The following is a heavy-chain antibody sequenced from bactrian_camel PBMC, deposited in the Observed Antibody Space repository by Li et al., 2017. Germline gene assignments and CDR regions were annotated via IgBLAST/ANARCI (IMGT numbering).Heavy chain of an antibody. V-gene: IGHV3S40*01. CDR2: IIHDGDIT. D-gene: IGHD4*01. J-gene: IGHJ4*01. CDR1: GFSFNTASV. Sequence: VQLVESGGDLVHPGGSLRLSCEASGFSFNTASVMTWVRQAPGKGLEWVSRIIHDGDITSYADSVKGRFTISRDNAKNTLYLRLNSLRTEDTAMYYCSIATTSYPPDFGQGTQVTVS.